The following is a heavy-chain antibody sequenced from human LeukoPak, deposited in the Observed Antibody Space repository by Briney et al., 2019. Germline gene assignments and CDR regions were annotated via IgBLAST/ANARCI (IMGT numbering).Heavy chain of an antibody. J-gene: IGHJ3*02. CDR1: GGSISTSNYY. CDR2: IYYSGST. Sequence: PSETLSLTCTVSGGSISTSNYYWGWIRQPPGKGLEWIGSIYYSGSTYYNPSLKSRVTISVDTSKNQFSLKLSSVTAADTAVYYCARPNPVEMATIVAFDIWGQGTMVTVSS. CDR3: ARPNPVEMATIVAFDI. D-gene: IGHD5-24*01. V-gene: IGHV4-39*01.